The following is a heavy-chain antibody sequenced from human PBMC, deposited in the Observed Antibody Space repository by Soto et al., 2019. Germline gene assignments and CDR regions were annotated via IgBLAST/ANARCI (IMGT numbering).Heavy chain of an antibody. CDR3: ARGVVAATNFDY. Sequence: SETLSLTCAVYGGSFSGYYWNWIRQPPGKGLEWIGEINHSGSTNYNPSLKSRVTISVDTSKNQFSLKLSSVTAADTAVYYCARGVVAATNFDYWGQGTLVTVSS. CDR2: INHSGST. CDR1: GGSFSGYY. V-gene: IGHV4-34*01. J-gene: IGHJ4*02. D-gene: IGHD2-15*01.